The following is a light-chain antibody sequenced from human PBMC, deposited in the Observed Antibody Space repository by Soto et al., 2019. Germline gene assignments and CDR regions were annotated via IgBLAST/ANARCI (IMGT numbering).Light chain of an antibody. CDR1: QSIGSY. V-gene: IGKV3-11*01. J-gene: IGKJ1*01. Sequence: EIVLTQSPATLSLSPGERATLSCRASQSIGSYLAWYQQKPGQAPRLLIYDASNRATGIPARFNGSGSGTDFTLTISSLEPEDFAVYYCQQRSNWPPTWTFGQGTKVEIK. CDR2: DAS. CDR3: QQRSNWPPTWT.